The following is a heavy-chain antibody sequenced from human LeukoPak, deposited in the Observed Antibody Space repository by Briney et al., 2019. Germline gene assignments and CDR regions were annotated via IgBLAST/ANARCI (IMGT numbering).Heavy chain of an antibody. CDR3: ARFFSTGVAAYFDY. Sequence: SETLSLTCTVSGASISSRGYYWGWIRQPPGKGLEWIGSIYYSGSTYYNPSLKSRVTISVDTSKDQFSLKLSSVTAADTAVYYCARFFSTGVAAYFDYWGQGTLVTVSS. D-gene: IGHD2-15*01. CDR2: IYYSGST. J-gene: IGHJ4*02. CDR1: GASISSRGYY. V-gene: IGHV4-39*01.